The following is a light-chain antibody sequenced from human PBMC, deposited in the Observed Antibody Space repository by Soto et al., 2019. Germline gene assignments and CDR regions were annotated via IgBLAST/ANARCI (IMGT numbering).Light chain of an antibody. Sequence: EILLTQSQGTLSLSPGERATLSCRASQSVSSSYLAWYQQKPGQAPRLLIYGASSRATGIPDRFSGSGSGTDFTLTISRLEPEDFAVYYCQQYGSSPPWTFGQGTKVDI. V-gene: IGKV3-20*01. CDR2: GAS. J-gene: IGKJ1*01. CDR1: QSVSSSY. CDR3: QQYGSSPPWT.